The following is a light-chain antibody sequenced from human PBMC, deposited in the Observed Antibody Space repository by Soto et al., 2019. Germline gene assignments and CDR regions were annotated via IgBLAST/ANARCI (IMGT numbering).Light chain of an antibody. CDR3: GTWDSSLSAGG. V-gene: IGLV2-23*01. J-gene: IGLJ3*02. Sequence: QSALTQPASVSGSPGQSITISCSGTSSNIGGYNVVSWYQQHPGKAPKVIVYEGIKRPSGVSDRFSGSTSGSTASLTISGLQAEDEAEYYCGTWDSSLSAGGFGGGTKLTVL. CDR1: SSNIGGYNV. CDR2: EGI.